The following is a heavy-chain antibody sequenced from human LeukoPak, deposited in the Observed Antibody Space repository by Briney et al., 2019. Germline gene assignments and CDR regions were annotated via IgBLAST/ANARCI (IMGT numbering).Heavy chain of an antibody. D-gene: IGHD3-3*01. J-gene: IGHJ4*02. CDR3: ARERGYDFWNGSRVLFEY. V-gene: IGHV3-11*04. Sequence: NPGGSLRLACAASGFTLSDYYMSWIRQAPGKGLEWLSYISGSGSTIYYADSVRGRFTISRDNAKNSLYLPMNSLSAEDTAVYYCARERGYDFWNGSRVLFEYWGQGTLVTVSS. CDR2: ISGSGSTI. CDR1: GFTLSDYY.